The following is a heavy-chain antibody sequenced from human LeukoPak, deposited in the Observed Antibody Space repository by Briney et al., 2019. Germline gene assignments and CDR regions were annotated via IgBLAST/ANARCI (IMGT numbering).Heavy chain of an antibody. Sequence: SETLSLTCAVYGGSFSGYYWSWIRQPPGKGLEWIGEINHSGSTNYNPSLKSRVTISVDTFKNQFSLKLSSVTAADTAVYYCARGGRYYDSSGYLTPIDYWGQGTLVTVSS. CDR1: GGSFSGYY. CDR2: INHSGST. CDR3: ARGGRYYDSSGYLTPIDY. V-gene: IGHV4-34*01. J-gene: IGHJ4*02. D-gene: IGHD3-22*01.